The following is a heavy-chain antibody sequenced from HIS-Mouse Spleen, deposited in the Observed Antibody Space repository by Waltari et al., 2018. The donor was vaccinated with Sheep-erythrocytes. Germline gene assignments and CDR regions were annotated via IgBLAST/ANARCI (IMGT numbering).Heavy chain of an antibody. J-gene: IGHJ4*02. V-gene: IGHV1-69*04. Sequence: QVQLVQSGAEVKKPWSSVKVSCKASGGTFSSYAISWVRQATGQGLEWMGRIIPILGIANYAQKFQGRVTITADKSTSTAYMELSSLRSEDTAVYYCAQTGATTPHFDYWGQGTLVTVSS. CDR1: GGTFSSYA. CDR2: IIPILGIA. D-gene: IGHD1-26*01. CDR3: AQTGATTPHFDY.